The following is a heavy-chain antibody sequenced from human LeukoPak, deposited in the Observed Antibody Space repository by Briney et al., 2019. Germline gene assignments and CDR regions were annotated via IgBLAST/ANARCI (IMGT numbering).Heavy chain of an antibody. CDR1: GFTFSSYA. Sequence: GGSMRLSCAASGFTFSSYAMSWVRQAPGKGLEWVSTISGSGGSTYYADSVKGRFTISRDNSKNTLYLQMNSLRAEDTAVYYCAQGGYFTFEMWGQGTMVTVSS. CDR2: ISGSGGST. V-gene: IGHV3-23*01. D-gene: IGHD2-2*03. J-gene: IGHJ3*02. CDR3: AQGGYFTFEM.